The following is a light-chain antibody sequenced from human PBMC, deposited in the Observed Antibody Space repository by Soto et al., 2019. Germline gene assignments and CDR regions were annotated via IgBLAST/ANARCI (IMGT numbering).Light chain of an antibody. CDR1: QSLLHSNGNIY. J-gene: IGKJ1*01. CDR3: MKAIQAPRP. V-gene: IGKV2-28*01. Sequence: DIVLTQSPLSLPVTPGEPASISCRSSQSLLHSNGNIYLDWYLQKPGQSPQLLIYLGSIRASGVPDRFSGSGSGTDFTLKITRVEAEDVGVHRCMKAIQAPRPFGLGTKVDSK. CDR2: LGS.